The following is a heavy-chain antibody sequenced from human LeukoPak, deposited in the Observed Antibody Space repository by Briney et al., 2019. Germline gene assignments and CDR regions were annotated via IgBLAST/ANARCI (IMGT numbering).Heavy chain of an antibody. J-gene: IGHJ5*02. Sequence: GGSLRLSCAASGFNFNTYGMHWVRQTPGKGLEWVAVIWHDGSDEYYADSVKGRFTISGDNSKSLVYLQMDSLRDEDTAVYYCAGEVVRDVSGVDYTWLDPWGQGTLVFVS. CDR3: AGEVVRDVSGVDYTWLDP. V-gene: IGHV3-33*01. CDR2: IWHDGSDE. CDR1: GFNFNTYG. D-gene: IGHD2-8*01.